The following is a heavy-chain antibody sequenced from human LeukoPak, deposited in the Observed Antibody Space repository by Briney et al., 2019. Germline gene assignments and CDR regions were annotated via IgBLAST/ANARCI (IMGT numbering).Heavy chain of an antibody. J-gene: IGHJ4*02. V-gene: IGHV4-39*07. D-gene: IGHD4-17*01. CDR1: GGSISSSTYY. Sequence: SETLSLTCTVSGGSISSSTYYWGWIRQPPGKGLEWIGSIYYSGSTYYNPSLKSRVTISVDTSKNQFSLKLSSVTAADTAVYYCARGRLRDYGDHRDFDYWGQGTLVTVSS. CDR2: IYYSGST. CDR3: ARGRLRDYGDHRDFDY.